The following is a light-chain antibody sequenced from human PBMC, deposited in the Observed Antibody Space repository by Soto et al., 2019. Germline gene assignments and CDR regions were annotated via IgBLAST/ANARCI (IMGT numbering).Light chain of an antibody. J-gene: IGKJ2*01. CDR3: QQSYSSAYT. CDR2: AAS. CDR1: QNISTY. Sequence: DIQMTQSPSSLSASVGDRVTITCRASQNISTYFNWYLQKPGKAPKFLIYAASNLQTGVPSRFSGSGSGTDFTLTISSLHPEDFATYYCQQSYSSAYTFGQGTQLVIK. V-gene: IGKV1-39*01.